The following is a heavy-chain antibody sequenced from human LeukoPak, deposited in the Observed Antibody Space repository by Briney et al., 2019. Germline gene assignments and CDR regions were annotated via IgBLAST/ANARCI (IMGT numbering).Heavy chain of an antibody. Sequence: PGRSLRLSCAASGFTFDDYAMHWVRQAPGKGLEWVSGISWNSGSIGYADSVKGRFTNSRDNAKNSLYLQMNSLRAEDTALYYCAKFGGYSYGLDAFDIWGQGTMVTVSS. J-gene: IGHJ3*02. CDR2: ISWNSGSI. CDR3: AKFGGYSYGLDAFDI. V-gene: IGHV3-9*01. CDR1: GFTFDDYA. D-gene: IGHD5-18*01.